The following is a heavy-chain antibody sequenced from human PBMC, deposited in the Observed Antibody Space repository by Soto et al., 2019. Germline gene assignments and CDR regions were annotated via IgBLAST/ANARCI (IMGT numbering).Heavy chain of an antibody. D-gene: IGHD6-6*01. Sequence: GASVKVSCKASGYTFTGYYMHWVRQAPGQGLEWMGWINPNSGGTNYAQKFQGWVTMTRDTSISTAFMELSRLRSDDTAVYYCARAPGEQLVPPEPYYYYGMDVWGQGTTVTVS. V-gene: IGHV1-2*04. CDR3: ARAPGEQLVPPEPYYYYGMDV. CDR2: INPNSGGT. CDR1: GYTFTGYY. J-gene: IGHJ6*02.